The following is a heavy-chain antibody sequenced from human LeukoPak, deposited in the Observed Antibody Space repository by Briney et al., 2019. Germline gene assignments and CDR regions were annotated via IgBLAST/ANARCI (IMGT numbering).Heavy chain of an antibody. CDR1: GGTFSSYA. D-gene: IGHD3-22*01. Sequence: GSSVKVSCKASGGTFSSYAISWVRQAPGQGLEWMGWISAYNGNTNYAQKLQGRVTMTTDTSTSTAYMELRSLRSDDTAVYYCARDPYYYDSSGYYSDYWGQGTLVTVSS. CDR2: ISAYNGNT. V-gene: IGHV1-18*01. J-gene: IGHJ4*02. CDR3: ARDPYYYDSSGYYSDY.